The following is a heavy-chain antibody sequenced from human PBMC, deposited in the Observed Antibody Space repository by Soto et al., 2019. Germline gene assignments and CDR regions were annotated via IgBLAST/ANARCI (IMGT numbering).Heavy chain of an antibody. CDR1: GGSISSSSYY. CDR2: IYYSGST. CDR3: PTHSGSYIKFDY. V-gene: IGHV4-39*01. J-gene: IGHJ4*02. D-gene: IGHD1-26*01. Sequence: QLQLQESGPGLVKPSETLSLTCTVSGGSISSSSYYWGWIRQPPGKGLEWIGSIYYSGSTYYNPSLKSRVTISVDTSKHQFSLQLRSVTAADTAVYYCPTHSGSYIKFDYWGQGTLVTVSS.